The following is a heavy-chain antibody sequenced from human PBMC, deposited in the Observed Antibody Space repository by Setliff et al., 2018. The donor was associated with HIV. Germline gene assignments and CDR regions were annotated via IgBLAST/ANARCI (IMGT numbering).Heavy chain of an antibody. CDR2: INHSGSV. J-gene: IGHJ4*02. CDR1: GFTVSNSN. CDR3: ARGFTFGGALVISYYFDS. V-gene: IGHV4-34*01. Sequence: GSLRLSCAASGFTVSNSNMNWVRLAPGKGLEWIGEINHSGSVNYNPSLKSRVTISVDTSKNQFSLKMSSVTAADTAVYYCARGFTFGGALVISYYFDSWGQGTLVTVSS. D-gene: IGHD3-16*02.